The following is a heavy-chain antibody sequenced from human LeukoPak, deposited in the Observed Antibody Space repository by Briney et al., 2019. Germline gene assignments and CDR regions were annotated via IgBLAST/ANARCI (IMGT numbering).Heavy chain of an antibody. CDR3: AKDIKAPPLLGGLLGYDY. J-gene: IGHJ4*02. D-gene: IGHD3-10*01. Sequence: PGGSLRLSCAASGFTFSSYAMSWVRQAPGKGLEWVSAISGSGGSTYYADSVKGRFTISRDNSKNTLYLQMNSLRAEGTAVYYCAKDIKAPPLLGGLLGYDYWGQGTLVTVSS. V-gene: IGHV3-23*01. CDR2: ISGSGGST. CDR1: GFTFSSYA.